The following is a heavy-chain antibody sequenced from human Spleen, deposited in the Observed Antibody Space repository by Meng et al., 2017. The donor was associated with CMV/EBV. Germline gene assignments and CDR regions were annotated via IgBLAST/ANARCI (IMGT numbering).Heavy chain of an antibody. Sequence: GESLKISCAASGFTFSSYAMSWVRQAPGKGLEWVSSISGSGGSTYYADSVKGRFTISRDNSKNTLYLQMNSLRAEDTAVYYCAKDLRLKRGHSYDGYFDYWGQGTLVTVSS. V-gene: IGHV3-23*01. CDR2: ISGSGGST. J-gene: IGHJ4*02. CDR1: GFTFSSYA. CDR3: AKDLRLKRGHSYDGYFDY. D-gene: IGHD5-18*01.